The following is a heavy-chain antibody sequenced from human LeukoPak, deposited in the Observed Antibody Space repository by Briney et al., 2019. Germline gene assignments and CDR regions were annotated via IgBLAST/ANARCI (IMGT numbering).Heavy chain of an antibody. CDR2: IEGDGSTT. J-gene: IGHJ5*02. CDR3: ARDPRNKGFDP. V-gene: IGHV3-74*01. D-gene: IGHD1/OR15-1a*01. Sequence: GGSLRLSCAASGFTFSGYWMQWVRQAPGKGLVWVSCIEGDGSTTRYADSVKGRFTISRDNAKNTLFLEMNSLRAEDTAVYYCARDPRNKGFDPWGQGTLVTASS. CDR1: GFTFSGYW.